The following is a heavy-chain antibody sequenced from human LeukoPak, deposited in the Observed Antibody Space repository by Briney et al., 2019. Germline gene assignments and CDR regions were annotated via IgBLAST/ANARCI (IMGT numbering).Heavy chain of an antibody. CDR2: IYYSGST. D-gene: IGHD6-19*01. CDR1: GGSISSYF. Sequence: SETLSLTCTVSGGSISSYFWSWIRQPPGKGLEWIGYIYYSGSTNYNPSLKSRVTISVDTSKNQFSLKLTSVTAADSAVYYCASTRIAVAGIRYQYHYGMEVWGQGTTVTVSS. V-gene: IGHV4-59*01. J-gene: IGHJ6*02. CDR3: ASTRIAVAGIRYQYHYGMEV.